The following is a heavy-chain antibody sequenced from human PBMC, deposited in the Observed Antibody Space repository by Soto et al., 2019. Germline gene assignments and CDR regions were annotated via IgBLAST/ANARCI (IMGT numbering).Heavy chain of an antibody. V-gene: IGHV4-4*02. D-gene: IGHD3-9*01. CDR3: AREILTSRDGYEDYYGMDV. Sequence: SETLSLTCAVSGGSISSSNWWSWVRQPPGKGLEWIGEIYHSGSTNYNPSLKSRVTISVDKSKNQFSLKLSSVTAADTAVYYCAREILTSRDGYEDYYGMDVWGQGTTVTVSS. CDR1: GGSISSSNW. CDR2: IYHSGST. J-gene: IGHJ6*02.